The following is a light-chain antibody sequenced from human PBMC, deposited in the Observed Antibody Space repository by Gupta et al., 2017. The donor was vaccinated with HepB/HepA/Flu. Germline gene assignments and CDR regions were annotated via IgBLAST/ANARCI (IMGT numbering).Light chain of an antibody. J-gene: IGLJ2*01. Sequence: SMLTQLLSASGPTGQRVTISSSGSRSNVGRSFVYWYQHFPGAPPNLLLYRNYRRPSDVPARFSGSKSVSSAALAISRLLAEDEANYYCAALYKSPRHVAFGGGTKLTVL. CDR3: AALYKSPRHVA. CDR2: RNY. V-gene: IGLV1-47*01. CDR1: RSNVGRSF.